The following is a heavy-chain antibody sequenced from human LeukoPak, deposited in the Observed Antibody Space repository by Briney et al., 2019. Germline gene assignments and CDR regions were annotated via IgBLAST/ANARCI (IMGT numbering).Heavy chain of an antibody. CDR1: GGTFSSYA. V-gene: IGHV1-69*13. Sequence: SVTVSCKASGGTFSSYAISWVRQAPGQGLEWMGGIIPIFGTANYAQKFQGRVTITADESTSTAYMELSSLRSEDTAVYYCARKGRGSYYYDSSGLFDYWGQGTLVTVSS. J-gene: IGHJ4*02. D-gene: IGHD3-22*01. CDR3: ARKGRGSYYYDSSGLFDY. CDR2: IIPIFGTA.